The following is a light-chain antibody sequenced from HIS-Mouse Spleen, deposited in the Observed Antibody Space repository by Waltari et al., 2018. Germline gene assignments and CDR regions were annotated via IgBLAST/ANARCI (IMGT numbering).Light chain of an antibody. Sequence: SYVLTQPPSVSVAPGKTARITCGGNNIGSKSVHWYQQKPGQAPVLDVYDDSDRPSGIPERFSGSNSGNTATLTISGAQVEDEADYYCYSTDSSGNHRVFGGGTKLTVL. CDR3: YSTDSSGNHRV. CDR2: DDS. V-gene: IGLV3-21*01. J-gene: IGLJ2*01. CDR1: NIGSKS.